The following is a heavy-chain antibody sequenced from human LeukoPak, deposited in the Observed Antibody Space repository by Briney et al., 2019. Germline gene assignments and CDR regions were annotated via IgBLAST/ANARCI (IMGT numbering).Heavy chain of an antibody. CDR3: ARPKLVLAYCGGDCYYMDV. J-gene: IGHJ6*03. CDR2: INHSGST. D-gene: IGHD2-21*01. Sequence: KASETLSLTCAVSGYSISSGYYWGWIRQPPGKGLEWIGSINHSGSTYYNPSLKSRVTISVDTSKNQFSLKLSSVTAADTAVYYCARPKLVLAYCGGDCYYMDVWGKGTTVTVSS. CDR1: GYSISSGYY. V-gene: IGHV4-38-2*01.